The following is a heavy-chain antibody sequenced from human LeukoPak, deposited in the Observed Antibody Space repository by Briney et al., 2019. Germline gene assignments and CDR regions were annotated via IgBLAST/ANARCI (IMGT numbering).Heavy chain of an antibody. D-gene: IGHD2-2*02. CDR1: GGSFSGYY. Sequence: SETLSLTCAVYGGSFSGYYWSWIRQPPGKGLEWIGEINHSGSTNYNPSLKSRVTISVDTSKNQFSLKLSSVTAADTAVYYCARRRYQLLYAGPWGQGTLVTVSS. CDR3: ARRRYQLLYAGP. V-gene: IGHV4-34*01. CDR2: INHSGST. J-gene: IGHJ5*02.